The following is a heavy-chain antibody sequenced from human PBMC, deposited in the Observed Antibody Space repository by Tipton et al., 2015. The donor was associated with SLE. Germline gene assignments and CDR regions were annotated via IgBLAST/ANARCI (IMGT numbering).Heavy chain of an antibody. D-gene: IGHD3-10*01. CDR1: GYPFIGYY. J-gene: IGHJ4*02. Sequence: QLVQSGPEVKKPGASVKVSCKASGYPFIGYYMHWVRQAPGQGLEWMGWINPNSGVTKYAQKFQGRVTMTRDTSISTAYMDLSSLRSDDTAVYYCAKNLGGEDFWGQGTLVTVSS. V-gene: IGHV1-2*02. CDR2: INPNSGVT. CDR3: AKNLGGEDF.